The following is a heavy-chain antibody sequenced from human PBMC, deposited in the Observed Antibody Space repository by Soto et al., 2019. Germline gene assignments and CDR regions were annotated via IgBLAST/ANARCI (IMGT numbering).Heavy chain of an antibody. Sequence: GGSLRLSCAASGFTFSDYAMHWVRQAPGKGLEWVAVIWHDGTNKYYADSVKGRFTISRDNSKNTVFLQMNSLRAEDTAVYFCTKGSHYDILTAYHAFDFWGPGTLVTVSS. J-gene: IGHJ4*02. V-gene: IGHV3-33*03. CDR2: IWHDGTNK. CDR1: GFTFSDYA. CDR3: TKGSHYDILTAYHAFDF. D-gene: IGHD3-9*01.